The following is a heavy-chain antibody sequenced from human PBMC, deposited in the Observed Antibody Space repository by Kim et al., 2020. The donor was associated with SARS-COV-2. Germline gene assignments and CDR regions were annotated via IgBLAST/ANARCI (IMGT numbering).Heavy chain of an antibody. CDR2: ISYDGSNK. Sequence: GGSLRLSCAASGFTFSSYAMHWVRQAPGKGLEWVAVISYDGSNKYYADSVKGRFTISRDNSKNTLYLQMNSLRAEDTPVYYCARDRGSGGSGGIGPLSYYYYGMDVWGQGTTVTVSS. J-gene: IGHJ6*02. CDR3: ARDRGSGGSGGIGPLSYYYYGMDV. CDR1: GFTFSSYA. D-gene: IGHD3-16*01. V-gene: IGHV3-30*04.